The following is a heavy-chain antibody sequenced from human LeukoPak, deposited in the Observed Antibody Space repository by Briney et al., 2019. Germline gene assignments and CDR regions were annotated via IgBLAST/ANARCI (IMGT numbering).Heavy chain of an antibody. V-gene: IGHV3-30*01. J-gene: IGHJ4*02. Sequence: PGGSLRLSCAASGFTFSSYAMHWVRQAPGKGLEWVAVISYDGSNKYYADSVKGRFTISRDNSKNTLYLQMNSLRAEDTAVYYCARDSGSYGDRFDYWGQGTLVTVSS. CDR2: ISYDGSNK. CDR1: GFTFSSYA. D-gene: IGHD1-26*01. CDR3: ARDSGSYGDRFDY.